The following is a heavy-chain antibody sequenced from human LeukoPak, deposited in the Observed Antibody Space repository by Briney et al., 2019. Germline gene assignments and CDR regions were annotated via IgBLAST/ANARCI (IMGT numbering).Heavy chain of an antibody. Sequence: PGGSLRLSCAASGLTFSSYSMNWVRQAPGKGLEWVANIKQDGSEKYYVDSVKGRFTISRDNAKNSLYLQMNSLRAEDTAVYYCARDSDVPFDYWGQGTLVTVSS. CDR1: GLTFSSYS. D-gene: IGHD3-16*01. J-gene: IGHJ4*02. CDR2: IKQDGSEK. CDR3: ARDSDVPFDY. V-gene: IGHV3-7*01.